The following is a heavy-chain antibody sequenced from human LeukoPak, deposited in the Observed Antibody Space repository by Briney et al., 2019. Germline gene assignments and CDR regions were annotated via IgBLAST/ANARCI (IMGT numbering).Heavy chain of an antibody. V-gene: IGHV3-23*01. Sequence: PGGSLRLSCAASGFTFSSYAMSWVCQAPGEGLEWVSSITTSGGSTYYADSVKGRFTISRDNAKNTLYLQMNSLRAEDTAVYYCAKDHYVSGRYDAFDIWGQGTMVTASS. D-gene: IGHD3-10*01. CDR2: ITTSGGST. J-gene: IGHJ3*02. CDR1: GFTFSSYA. CDR3: AKDHYVSGRYDAFDI.